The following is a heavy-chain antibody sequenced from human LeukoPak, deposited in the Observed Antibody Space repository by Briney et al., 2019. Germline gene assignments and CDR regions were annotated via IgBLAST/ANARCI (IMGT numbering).Heavy chain of an antibody. J-gene: IGHJ4*02. Sequence: SETLSLTCTVSGDSLSSYSWSWIRQFPGKGLEWIGYIYNSGSTTYNPSLKSRVTISLDMSKNQFSLRFSSVTAADTAVYYCASDYTLRSYRFDYWGQGTLVTVSS. V-gene: IGHV4-59*01. D-gene: IGHD3-16*02. CDR2: IYNSGST. CDR3: ASDYTLRSYRFDY. CDR1: GDSLSSYS.